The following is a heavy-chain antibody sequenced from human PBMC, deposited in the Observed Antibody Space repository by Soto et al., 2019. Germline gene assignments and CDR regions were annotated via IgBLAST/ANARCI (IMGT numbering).Heavy chain of an antibody. Sequence: ASEVKSINFAMNLISKAPGKGLEWVSGISGSGDSTYYADSVKGRFTVSRDNSKNTLYLQMNSLRAEDTAVFSCANERSRGWSVSYWGQGTLFPFSS. CDR1: EVKSINFA. J-gene: IGHJ1*01. D-gene: IGHD6-19*01. V-gene: IGHV3-23*01. CDR2: ISGSGDST. CDR3: ANERSRGWSVSY.